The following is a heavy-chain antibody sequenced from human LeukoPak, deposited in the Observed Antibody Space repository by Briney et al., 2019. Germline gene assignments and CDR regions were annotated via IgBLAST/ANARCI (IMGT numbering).Heavy chain of an antibody. D-gene: IGHD4-17*01. Sequence: ASVKVSCKASGYTFTSYYMHWVRQAPGQGLEWMGIINPSGGSTTYAQKFQGRVTMTRDTSISTAYMELSRLRSDDTAVYYCARVRGGDSQQYSYYYYYYMDVWGKGTTVTVSS. CDR3: ARVRGGDSQQYSYYYYYYMDV. J-gene: IGHJ6*03. CDR2: INPSGGST. V-gene: IGHV1-46*01. CDR1: GYTFTSYY.